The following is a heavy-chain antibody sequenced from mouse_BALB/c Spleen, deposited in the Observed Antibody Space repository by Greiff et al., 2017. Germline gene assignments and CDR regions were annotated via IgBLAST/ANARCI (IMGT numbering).Heavy chain of an antibody. D-gene: IGHD2-4*01. CDR3: ARGLMITTGAMDY. CDR2: ISSGGST. Sequence: EVKLVESGGGLVKPGGSLKLSCAASGFTFSSYAMSWVRQTPEKRLEWVASISSGGSTYYPDSVKGRFTISRDNARNILYLQMSSLRSEDTAMYYCARGLMITTGAMDYWGQGTSVTVSS. CDR1: GFTFSSYA. J-gene: IGHJ4*01. V-gene: IGHV5-6-5*01.